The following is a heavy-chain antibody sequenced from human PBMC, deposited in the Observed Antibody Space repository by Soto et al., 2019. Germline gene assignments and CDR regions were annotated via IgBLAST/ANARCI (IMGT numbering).Heavy chain of an antibody. J-gene: IGHJ4*02. D-gene: IGHD3-9*01. CDR2: IKQDGSEK. CDR1: GFTFSSYW. V-gene: IGHV3-7*01. Sequence: PGGSLRLSCAASGFTFSSYWMSWVRQAPGKGLEWVANIKQDGSEKYYVDSVKGRFTISRDNAKNSLYLQMNSLRAEDTAVYYCARDRSDWLFRSYDYWGQGTLVTVSS. CDR3: ARDRSDWLFRSYDY.